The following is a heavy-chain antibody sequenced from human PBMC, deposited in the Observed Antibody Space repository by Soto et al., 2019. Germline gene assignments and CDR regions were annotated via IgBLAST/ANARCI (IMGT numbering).Heavy chain of an antibody. CDR1: GFICSSYD. V-gene: IGHV3-23*01. CDR3: AKATATGGGAFDI. J-gene: IGHJ3*02. CDR2: ILVDGRT. Sequence: GSLRLSCAASGFICSSYDMSWVRQAPGKGLEWVSTILVDGRTFYVDSVKGRFTISRDSSQNTVYLQMNSLTAGDTALYYCAKATATGGGAFDICGQGTMVTVSS. D-gene: IGHD2-8*02.